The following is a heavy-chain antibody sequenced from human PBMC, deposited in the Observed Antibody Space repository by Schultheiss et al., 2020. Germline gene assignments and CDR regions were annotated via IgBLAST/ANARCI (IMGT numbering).Heavy chain of an antibody. CDR1: GFTFSNAW. D-gene: IGHD2-2*01. Sequence: RGSLRLSCAASGFTFSNAWMNWVRQAPGKGLEWVGRIKSKTDGGTTDYAAPVKGRFTISRDDSKNTLYLQMNSLKTEDTAVYYCTTVSPDIVVVPAAHPEYCDYWGPGHLGTVSS. V-gene: IGHV3-15*07. J-gene: IGHJ4*02. CDR3: TTVSPDIVVVPAAHPEYCDY. CDR2: IKSKTDGGTT.